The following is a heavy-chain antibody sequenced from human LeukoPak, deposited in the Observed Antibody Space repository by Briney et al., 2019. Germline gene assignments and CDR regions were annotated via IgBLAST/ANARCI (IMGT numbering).Heavy chain of an antibody. D-gene: IGHD3-22*01. CDR2: ISYDGSNK. V-gene: IGHV3-30*03. CDR3: ARDLHYYDSSGYMSVAFDI. Sequence: PGGSLRLSCAASGFTFSSYGMHWVRQAPGKGLEWVAVISYDGSNKYYADSVKGRFTISRDNSKNTLYLQMNSLRAEDTAVYYCARDLHYYDSSGYMSVAFDIWGQGTMVTVSS. CDR1: GFTFSSYG. J-gene: IGHJ3*02.